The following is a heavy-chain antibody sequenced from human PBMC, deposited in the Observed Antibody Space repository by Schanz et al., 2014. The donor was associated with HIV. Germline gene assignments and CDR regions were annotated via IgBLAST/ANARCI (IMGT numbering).Heavy chain of an antibody. J-gene: IGHJ4*02. CDR2: MYSDGTS. CDR3: ARESYGALDF. CDR1: GISLTNNA. D-gene: IGHD4-17*01. V-gene: IGHV3-66*01. Sequence: EVQQVLESGGGLVQPGGSLRLSCAASGISLTNNAMTWVRQAPGKGLEWVSVMYSDGTSHYEDSVKGRFTLTRDNPKNTLYLQMSNLRVDDTAVYYCARESYGALDFWGQGTLVTVSS.